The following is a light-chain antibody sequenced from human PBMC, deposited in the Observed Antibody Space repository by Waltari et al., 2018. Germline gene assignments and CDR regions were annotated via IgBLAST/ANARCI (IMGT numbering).Light chain of an antibody. V-gene: IGKV1-39*01. CDR3: QQSFTTLWT. J-gene: IGKJ1*01. CDR2: GAT. CDR1: QSISVY. Sequence: DIQMTQSPSTLSASVGARVTLSCRAGQSISVYLNWYQQKHGEAPKLLIHGATTLENGVPTRFSGSGSGTDFTLTISTLQPEDFATYYCQQSFTTLWTFGQGTEVEIK.